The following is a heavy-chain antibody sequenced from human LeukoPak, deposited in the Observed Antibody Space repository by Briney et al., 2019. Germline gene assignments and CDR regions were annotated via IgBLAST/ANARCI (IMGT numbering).Heavy chain of an antibody. J-gene: IGHJ4*02. V-gene: IGHV3-30*03. CDR2: ISYDGSNK. CDR3: AGEIIAAAGNDY. Sequence: PGGSLRLSCAASGFTFSSYGMHWVRQAPGKGLEWVAVISYDGSNKYYADSVKGRFTISRDNSKNTLYLQMNSLRAEDTAVYYCAGEIIAAAGNDYWGQGTLVTVSS. CDR1: GFTFSSYG. D-gene: IGHD6-13*01.